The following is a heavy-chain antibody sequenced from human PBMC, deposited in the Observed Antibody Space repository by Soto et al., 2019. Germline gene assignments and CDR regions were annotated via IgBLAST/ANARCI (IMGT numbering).Heavy chain of an antibody. CDR2: ISWNSGSI. CDR1: GFTFDDYA. V-gene: IGHV3-9*01. D-gene: IGHD3-10*01. CDR3: AKDIGKLYYGSGSYYNGAMDV. J-gene: IGHJ6*04. Sequence: GGSLRLSCAASGFTFDDYAMHWVRQAPGKGLEWVSGISWNSGSIGYADSVKGRFTISRDNAKNSLYLQMNSLRAEDTALYYCAKDIGKLYYGSGSYYNGAMDVWGKGTTVTVSS.